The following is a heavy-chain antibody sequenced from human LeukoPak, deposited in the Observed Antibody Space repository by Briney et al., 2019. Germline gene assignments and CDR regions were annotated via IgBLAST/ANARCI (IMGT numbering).Heavy chain of an antibody. CDR2: IYYSGST. CDR1: GGSISSYY. V-gene: IGHV4-59*01. D-gene: IGHD3-16*02. CDR3: ARVRAADDYVWGSYRFHYYFDY. Sequence: SETLSLICTVSGGSISSYYWTWIRQPPGKGLEWIGYIYYSGSTNYNPSLKSRVTISVDTSKNQFSLKLSSVTAADTAVYYCARVRAADDYVWGSYRFHYYFDYWGQGTLVTVSS. J-gene: IGHJ4*02.